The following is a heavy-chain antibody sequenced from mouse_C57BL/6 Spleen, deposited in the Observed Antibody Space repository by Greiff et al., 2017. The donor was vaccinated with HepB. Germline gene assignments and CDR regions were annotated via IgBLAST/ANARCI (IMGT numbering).Heavy chain of an antibody. Sequence: VQLQQPGAELVRPGASVTLSCKASGYTFTDYEMHWVKQTPVHGLEWIGAIDPETGGTAYNQKFKGKAILTADKSSSTAYMELRSLTSEDSAVYYCTRKGVGYQYYFDYWGQGTTLTVSS. V-gene: IGHV1-15*01. CDR1: GYTFTDYE. J-gene: IGHJ2*01. CDR2: IDPETGGT. D-gene: IGHD1-1*02. CDR3: TRKGVGYQYYFDY.